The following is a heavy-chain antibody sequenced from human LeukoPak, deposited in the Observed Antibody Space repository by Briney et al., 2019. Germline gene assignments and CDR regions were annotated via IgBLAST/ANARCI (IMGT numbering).Heavy chain of an antibody. CDR2: IYPRDSDT. CDR1: GHTFTHQW. CDR3: ARHSDVIGAI. D-gene: IGHD3-10*01. Sequence: GESLRISCKASGHTFTHQWIGWVRQMSGSGLEWMGIIYPRDSDTIYSPSFQGHVTISADTSINTAYLEWSSLEASDTAIYYCARHSDVIGAIWGQGTLVTVSS. V-gene: IGHV5-51*01. J-gene: IGHJ4*02.